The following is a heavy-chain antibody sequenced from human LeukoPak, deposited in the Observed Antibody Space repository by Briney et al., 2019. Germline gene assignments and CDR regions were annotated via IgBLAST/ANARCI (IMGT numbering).Heavy chain of an antibody. CDR1: GDTFSNYA. CDR2: IIPSLGTP. Sequence: SAKVSCKASGDTFSNYAISWVRQAPGQGLEWVGRIIPSLGTPNYAQKFQGRVTITADRSTTTAYMELSSLRFEDTAVYYCARAGSSRFSVPYYFNYWGQGTPVTVSS. CDR3: ARAGSSRFSVPYYFNY. V-gene: IGHV1-69*04. J-gene: IGHJ4*02. D-gene: IGHD6-13*01.